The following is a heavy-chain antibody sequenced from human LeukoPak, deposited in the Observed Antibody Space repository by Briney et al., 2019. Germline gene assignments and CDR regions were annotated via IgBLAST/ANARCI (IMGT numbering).Heavy chain of an antibody. CDR1: GVSISSYY. D-gene: IGHD3-3*01. CDR2: IYYSGST. CDR3: ARATIFGGYMDV. Sequence: SETLSLTCTVSGVSISSYYWSWIRQPPGKGLEWIGYIYYSGSTNYNPSLKSRVTISVDTSKNQFSLKLSSVTAADTAVYYCARATIFGGYMDVWGKGTTVTVSS. J-gene: IGHJ6*03. V-gene: IGHV4-59*01.